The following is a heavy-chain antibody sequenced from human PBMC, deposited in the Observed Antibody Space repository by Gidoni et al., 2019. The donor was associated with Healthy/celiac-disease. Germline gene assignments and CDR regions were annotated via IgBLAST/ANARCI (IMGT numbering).Heavy chain of an antibody. CDR3: ARDRYSSPGPPDY. J-gene: IGHJ4*02. V-gene: IGHV3-21*01. D-gene: IGHD6-13*01. Sequence: EVQLVESGGGRVKPGGSVRLYCAGSGFTFSSYSMNWVRQAPGKGLEWVSSISSSSSYIYYADSVKGRFTISRDNAKNSLYLQMNSLRAEDTAVYYCARDRYSSPGPPDYWGQGTLVTVSS. CDR2: ISSSSSYI. CDR1: GFTFSSYS.